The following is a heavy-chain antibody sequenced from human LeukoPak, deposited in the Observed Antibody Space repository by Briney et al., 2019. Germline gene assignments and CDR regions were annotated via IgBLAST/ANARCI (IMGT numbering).Heavy chain of an antibody. V-gene: IGHV4-34*01. CDR3: ARCRSGYDILTGYYSQIYWFDP. CDR1: GGSFSGYY. D-gene: IGHD3-9*01. J-gene: IGHJ5*02. Sequence: SEALSLTCAVYGGSFSGYYWSWIRQPPGKGLEWIGETNHSGSTNYNPSLKSRVTISVDTSKNQFSLKLSSVTAADTAVYYCARCRSGYDILTGYYSQIYWFDPWGQGTLVTVSS. CDR2: TNHSGST.